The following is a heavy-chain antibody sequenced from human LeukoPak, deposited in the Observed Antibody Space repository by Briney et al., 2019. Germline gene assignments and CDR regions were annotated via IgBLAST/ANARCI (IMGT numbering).Heavy chain of an antibody. D-gene: IGHD3-22*01. CDR2: INQDGSEK. CDR1: GFTFSSYW. V-gene: IGHV3-7*05. Sequence: AGGSLRLSCAASGFTFSSYWMSWVRQAPGKGLEWVANINQDGSEKYSVDSVKGRFTIPRDNAKNSLYLQMNSLRAEDTAVYYCAREYYSDSSGSDYWGQGTQVTVSS. J-gene: IGHJ4*02. CDR3: AREYYSDSSGSDY.